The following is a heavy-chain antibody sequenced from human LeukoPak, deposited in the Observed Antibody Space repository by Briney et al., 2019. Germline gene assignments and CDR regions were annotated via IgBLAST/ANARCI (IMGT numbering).Heavy chain of an antibody. CDR3: ARASGYCSGGSCYTTLDY. CDR2: IGLDGSNK. J-gene: IGHJ4*02. D-gene: IGHD2-15*01. V-gene: IGHV3-33*01. CDR1: GFTFSSNG. Sequence: GGSWRLSCEASGFTFSSNGMPGFRQAPGQGLEGVAIIGLDGSNKYYADSVKGRFTISRDNSKNTLYLQMNSLRAEDTAVYYCARASGYCSGGSCYTTLDYWGQGTLVTVSS.